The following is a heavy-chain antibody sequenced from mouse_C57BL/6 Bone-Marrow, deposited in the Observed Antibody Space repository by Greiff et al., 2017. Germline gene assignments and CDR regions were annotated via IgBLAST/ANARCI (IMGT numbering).Heavy chain of an antibody. CDR2: ISDGGSYT. Sequence: EVKLQESGGGLVKPGWSLKLSCAASGFTFSSYAMSWVRQTPEKRLEWVATISDGGSYTYYPDNVKGRFTISRDNAKNNLYLQMSHLKSEDTAMYYCARLDYYAMDYWGQGTSVTVSS. V-gene: IGHV5-4*03. CDR1: GFTFSSYA. J-gene: IGHJ4*01. CDR3: ARLDYYAMDY.